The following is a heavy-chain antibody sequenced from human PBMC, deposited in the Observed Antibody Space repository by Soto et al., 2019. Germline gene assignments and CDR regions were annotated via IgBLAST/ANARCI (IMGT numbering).Heavy chain of an antibody. Sequence: EVQLVESGGGLVQAGGSLRLSCAASGFTVSSKYMSWVRQAPGKGLESVSIIYNGGSTFYADSVKGRFTISRDTSKSTLYLQMNSLRGEDTAVYYCATGGGPDWFDPWGQGTLVTVSS. CDR3: ATGGGPDWFDP. CDR2: IYNGGST. V-gene: IGHV3-66*01. CDR1: GFTVSSKY. J-gene: IGHJ5*02. D-gene: IGHD1-26*01.